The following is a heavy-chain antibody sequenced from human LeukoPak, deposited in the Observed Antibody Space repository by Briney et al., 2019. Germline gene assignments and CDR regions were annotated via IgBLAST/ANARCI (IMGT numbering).Heavy chain of an antibody. CDR3: ARDVLYYYDSSGYFPYLTHQGWFDP. Sequence: SETLSLTCTVSGGSISSYYWSWIRQPPGKGLEWIGYIYYSGSTNYNPSLKSRVTISVDTSKNQFSLKLSSVTAADTAVYYCARDVLYYYDSSGYFPYLTHQGWFDPWGQGTLVTVAS. CDR1: GGSISSYY. J-gene: IGHJ5*02. D-gene: IGHD3-22*01. CDR2: IYYSGST. V-gene: IGHV4-59*01.